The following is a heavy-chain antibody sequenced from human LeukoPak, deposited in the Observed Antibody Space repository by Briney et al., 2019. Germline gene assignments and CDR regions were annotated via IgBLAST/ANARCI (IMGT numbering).Heavy chain of an antibody. CDR3: ARYCSSTSCYMGSLGYYYGMDV. J-gene: IGHJ6*02. Sequence: PSETLSLTCTVSGGPVSSGSYYWSWIRQPPGKGLEWIGYIYYSGSTNYNPSLKSRVTISVDTSKNQFSLKLSSVTAADTAVYYCARYCSSTSCYMGSLGYYYGMDVWGQGTTVTVSS. V-gene: IGHV4-61*01. CDR2: IYYSGST. CDR1: GGPVSSGSYY. D-gene: IGHD2-2*02.